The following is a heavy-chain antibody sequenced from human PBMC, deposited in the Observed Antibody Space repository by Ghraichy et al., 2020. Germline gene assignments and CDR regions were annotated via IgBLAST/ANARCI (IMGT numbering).Heavy chain of an antibody. J-gene: IGHJ6*02. CDR3: ARDRVGGFFDFFSGSNYGVDL. Sequence: GGSLRLSCAASGFSFNEFYMSWIRQVPGKGLEWVAYISGSSSDRSYADSLKGRFTISRDNAKNSLYLQMDYMRTEDSGVYFCARDRVGGFFDFFSGSNYGVDLWGQGTAVTVSS. D-gene: IGHD3-3*01. CDR1: GFSFNEFY. CDR2: ISGSSSDR. V-gene: IGHV3-11*06.